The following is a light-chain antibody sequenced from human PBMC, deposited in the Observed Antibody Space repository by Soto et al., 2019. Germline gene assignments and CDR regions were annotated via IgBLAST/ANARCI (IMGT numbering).Light chain of an antibody. Sequence: DIQMTQSPSTLSASVGDRVTITCRASQSISSWLAWYQQKPGKAPKLLIYKASSLESGVPSRFSGSGSGTEFTLTISSLQPDDFATYYCQQYNNYCTFGQGTKVEIK. CDR2: KAS. CDR3: QQYNNYCT. V-gene: IGKV1-5*03. J-gene: IGKJ1*01. CDR1: QSISSW.